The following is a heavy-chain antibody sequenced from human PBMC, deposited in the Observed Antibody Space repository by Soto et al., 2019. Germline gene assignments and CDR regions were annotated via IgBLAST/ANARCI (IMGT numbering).Heavy chain of an antibody. CDR2: IWYDGSNK. J-gene: IGHJ6*02. D-gene: IGHD3-3*01. Sequence: GGSLRLSCAASGFTFSSYGMHWVRQAPGKGLEWVAVIWYDGSNKYYADSVKGRFTISRDNSKNTLYLQMNSLRAEDTAVYYCARERFLYGMDVWGQGTTVTVSS. CDR1: GFTFSSYG. V-gene: IGHV3-33*01. CDR3: ARERFLYGMDV.